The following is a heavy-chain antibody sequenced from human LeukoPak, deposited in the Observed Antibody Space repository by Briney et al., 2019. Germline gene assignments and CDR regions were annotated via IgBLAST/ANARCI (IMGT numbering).Heavy chain of an antibody. V-gene: IGHV4-59*01. CDR1: RGSINTYY. Sequence: SETLSLTCTVSRGSINTYYWSWIRQPPGKGLEWIGYIYYRGSTNYNPYLTSRVTISVDTSKNQFSLKLSSVTAADTAVYYCARDRRYYYGSGSYYLDAFDIWGQGTMVTVSS. CDR3: ARDRRYYYGSGSYYLDAFDI. CDR2: IYYRGST. J-gene: IGHJ3*02. D-gene: IGHD3-10*01.